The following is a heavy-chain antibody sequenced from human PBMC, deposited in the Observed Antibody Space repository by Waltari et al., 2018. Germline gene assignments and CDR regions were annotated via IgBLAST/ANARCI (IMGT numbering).Heavy chain of an antibody. V-gene: IGHV3-53*01. Sequence: EVQLVESGGGLIQPGGSLRLSCVASEFTVSDHYMTWVRQAPGKGLEWVSILSSGGITHYADFVKGRFTISRDNSKNTLYLQMNSLRTEDTAMYYCATSKALHSGWSRYDFWGLGTLVTVSS. J-gene: IGHJ4*02. CDR2: LSSGGIT. CDR3: ATSKALHSGWSRYDF. CDR1: EFTVSDHY. D-gene: IGHD6-19*01.